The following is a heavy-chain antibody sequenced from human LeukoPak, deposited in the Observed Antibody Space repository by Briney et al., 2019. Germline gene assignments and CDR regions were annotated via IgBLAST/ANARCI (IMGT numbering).Heavy chain of an antibody. CDR2: ISGNNDNA. V-gene: IGHV1-2*02. D-gene: IGHD5-18*01. J-gene: IGHJ4*02. CDR1: GYTFTSYT. CDR3: ARRYHSYGYDY. Sequence: ASVKVSCKASGYTFTSYTMHWVRQAPGQGLEWMGWISGNNDNANSAQKVQGRVTMTRDTSISTAYMELSRLRSDDTAVYYCARRYHSYGYDYWGQGTLVTVSS.